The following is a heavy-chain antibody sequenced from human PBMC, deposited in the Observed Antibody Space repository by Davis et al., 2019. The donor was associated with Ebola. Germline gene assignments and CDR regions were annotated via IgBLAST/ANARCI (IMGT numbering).Heavy chain of an antibody. CDR1: GYSFTTYW. CDR3: ARGGYYDSSGYYQNFDY. Sequence: GESLKISCKGSGYSFTTYWIGWVRQMPGKGLEWMGRIDPSDSYTNYSPSFQGHVTISADKSISTAYLQWSSLKASDTAMYYCARGGYYDSSGYYQNFDYWGQGTLVTVSS. V-gene: IGHV5-10-1*01. CDR2: IDPSDSYT. D-gene: IGHD3-22*01. J-gene: IGHJ4*02.